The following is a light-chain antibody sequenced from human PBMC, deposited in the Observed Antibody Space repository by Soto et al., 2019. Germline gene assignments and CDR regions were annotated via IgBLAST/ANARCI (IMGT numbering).Light chain of an antibody. V-gene: IGKV3-20*01. Sequence: SVLTQSPGTLSLSPGERATLSCRASQSVSSSYLAWYQQKPGQAPRLLIYGASSRATGIPDRFSGSGSGTDFTLTISRLEHEDVAVYYCQQYGSSFGQRTKLEIK. CDR1: QSVSSSY. CDR3: QQYGSS. CDR2: GAS. J-gene: IGKJ2*01.